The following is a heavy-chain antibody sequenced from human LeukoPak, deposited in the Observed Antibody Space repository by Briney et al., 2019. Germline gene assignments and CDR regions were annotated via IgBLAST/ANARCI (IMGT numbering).Heavy chain of an antibody. J-gene: IGHJ4*02. V-gene: IGHV3-23*01. CDR1: GFTFSSYA. CDR2: ISGRVGST. Sequence: PGGSLRLSCAASGFTFSSYAMSWVRQAPGKGLEWVSAISGRVGSTYYADSVKGRFTISRDNSKNTLYLQMNSLRAEDTAVYYCAKDGPPIVVVVAATPGYFDYWGQGTLVTVSS. CDR3: AKDGPPIVVVVAATPGYFDY. D-gene: IGHD2-15*01.